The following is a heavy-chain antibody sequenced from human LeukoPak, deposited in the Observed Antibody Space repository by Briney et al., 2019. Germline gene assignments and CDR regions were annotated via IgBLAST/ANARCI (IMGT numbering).Heavy chain of an antibody. Sequence: GASVKVSCKASGYTFTGYYMHWVRQAPGQGLEWMGWINPNSGGTNYAQKFQGRVTMTRDTSISTAYMELSRLRSDDTAVYYCARDLATLRYDILTGYFSYWGQGTLVTVSS. J-gene: IGHJ4*02. CDR3: ARDLATLRYDILTGYFSY. CDR2: INPNSGGT. CDR1: GYTFTGYY. V-gene: IGHV1-2*02. D-gene: IGHD3-9*01.